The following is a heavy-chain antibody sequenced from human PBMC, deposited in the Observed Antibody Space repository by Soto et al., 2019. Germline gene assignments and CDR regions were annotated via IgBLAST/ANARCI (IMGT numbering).Heavy chain of an antibody. Sequence: TSEPRSRTCAVAGGSSSSRSWWSWVSQTPGRGLEWSGEVYHSGSTNYTPSLKTRVTISVDKSKNQFSLKLSSVPAPDTAVYYCARDGYSSRWYYFGYWGQGTLVTGSS. CDR3: ARDGYSSRWYYFGY. J-gene: IGHJ4*02. D-gene: IGHD6-19*01. CDR1: GGSSSSRSW. V-gene: IGHV4-4*02. CDR2: VYHSGST.